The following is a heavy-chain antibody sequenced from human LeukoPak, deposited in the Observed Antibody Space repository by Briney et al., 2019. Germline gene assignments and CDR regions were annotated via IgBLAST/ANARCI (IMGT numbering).Heavy chain of an antibody. Sequence: WASVKVSCKASVGTFSSYAISWVRQAPGQGLEWMGGIIPIFGTANYAQKFQGRVTITADKSTSTAYMELSSLRSEDTAVYYCATQSYYGDYVMGVYYYYYMDVWGKGTTVTVSS. J-gene: IGHJ6*03. CDR1: VGTFSSYA. CDR2: IIPIFGTA. CDR3: ATQSYYGDYVMGVYYYYYMDV. V-gene: IGHV1-69*06. D-gene: IGHD4-17*01.